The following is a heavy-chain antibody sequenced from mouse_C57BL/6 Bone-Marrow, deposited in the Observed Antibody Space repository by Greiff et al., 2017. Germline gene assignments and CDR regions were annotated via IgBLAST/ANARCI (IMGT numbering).Heavy chain of an antibody. Sequence: QVQLQPGAELVKPGASVKMSCKASGYTFTSYWITWVKQRPGQGLEWIGDIYPGSGSTNYNEKFKSKATLTVDTSSSTAYMQLSSLTSEDSAVYFCARKNYDYDAWFAYWGQGTLVTVSA. V-gene: IGHV1-55*01. D-gene: IGHD2-4*01. CDR2: IYPGSGST. J-gene: IGHJ3*01. CDR3: ARKNYDYDAWFAY. CDR1: GYTFTSYW.